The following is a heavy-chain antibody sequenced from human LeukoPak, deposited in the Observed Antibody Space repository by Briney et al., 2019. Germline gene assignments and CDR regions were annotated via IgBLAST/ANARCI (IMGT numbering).Heavy chain of an antibody. J-gene: IGHJ5*02. CDR1: GYTFTGYY. V-gene: IGHV1-2*02. Sequence: ASVKVSCKASGYTFTGYYMHWVRQAPGQGLEWMGWINPNSGGTNYAQKFQGRVTMTRDTSISTAYMELSRLRSDDTAVYYCARDLGIHRGISDWFDPWGQGTLVTVSS. CDR3: ARDLGIHRGISDWFDP. CDR2: INPNSGGT. D-gene: IGHD3-16*01.